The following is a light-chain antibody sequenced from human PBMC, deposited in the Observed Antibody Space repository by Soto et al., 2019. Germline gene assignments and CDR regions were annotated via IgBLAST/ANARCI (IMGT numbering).Light chain of an antibody. CDR2: GAS. J-gene: IGKJ5*01. Sequence: EIVLTQSPGTLSLSPGERATLSCRASQSVSSTYLAWYQQKPGQPPRLLIYGASSRATGIPDRFSGSGSGTDFTLSITRMESEVFAVYYCQQYGSSPVTFGQGTRLDI. CDR1: QSVSSTY. CDR3: QQYGSSPVT. V-gene: IGKV3-20*01.